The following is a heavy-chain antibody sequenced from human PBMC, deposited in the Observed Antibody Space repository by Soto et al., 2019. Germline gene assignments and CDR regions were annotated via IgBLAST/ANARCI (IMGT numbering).Heavy chain of an antibody. CDR1: GGTFRSYA. V-gene: IGHV1-69*13. Sequence: GASVKVSCKASGGTFRSYAISWVRQAPGQGPEWMGGIIPLFGTTNYAPKFQGRVTITADESASTAYMELGSLRSEDTAVYYCASNNRASYHFDYWGQGTHATVYS. CDR2: IIPLFGTT. D-gene: IGHD3-16*02. J-gene: IGHJ4*02. CDR3: ASNNRASYHFDY.